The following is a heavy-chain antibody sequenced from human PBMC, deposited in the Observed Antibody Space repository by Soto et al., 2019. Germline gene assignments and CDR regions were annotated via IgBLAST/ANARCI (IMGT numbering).Heavy chain of an antibody. CDR3: ATGSSLGAPR. CDR1: GFTFGHVW. Sequence: EVQLVESGGGLVKPGGSLRLSCAASGFTFGHVWISWVRQAPGKGLEWVGRIKSKTDGGTSDYAAPVKGRFTISRDDSKNTLYLQMTRLKAEDTAVYYCATGSSLGAPRWGQGTLVTVSS. J-gene: IGHJ4*02. CDR2: IKSKTDGGTS. V-gene: IGHV3-15*01. D-gene: IGHD3-16*01.